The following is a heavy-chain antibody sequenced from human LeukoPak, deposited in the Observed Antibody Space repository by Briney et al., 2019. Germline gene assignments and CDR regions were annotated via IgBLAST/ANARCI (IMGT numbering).Heavy chain of an antibody. J-gene: IGHJ4*02. V-gene: IGHV4-59*01. D-gene: IGHD3-3*01. CDR2: IYYSGST. Sequence: SETLSLTCTVSGGSISSYYWSWIRQPPGKGLEWIGYIYYSGSTNYNPSLKSRVTISVDTSKNQFSLKLSSVTAADTAVYYCARVWPDLWSGYGKGDYFDYWGQGTLVTVSS. CDR1: GGSISSYY. CDR3: ARVWPDLWSGYGKGDYFDY.